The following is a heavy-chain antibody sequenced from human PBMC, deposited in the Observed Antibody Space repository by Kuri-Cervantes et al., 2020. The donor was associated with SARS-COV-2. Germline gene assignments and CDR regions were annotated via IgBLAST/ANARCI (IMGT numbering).Heavy chain of an antibody. CDR1: GFTFSSYG. D-gene: IGHD3-22*01. CDR3: AKVAFDSSGYYDDDAFDI. Sequence: GESLKISCAASGFTFSSYGMHWVRQAPGKGLEWVAFIRYDGSNKYYADSVKGRFTISRDNSKNTLYLQMNSLRAEDTAVYYCAKVAFDSSGYYDDDAFDIWGQGTMVT. CDR2: IRYDGSNK. J-gene: IGHJ3*02. V-gene: IGHV3-30*02.